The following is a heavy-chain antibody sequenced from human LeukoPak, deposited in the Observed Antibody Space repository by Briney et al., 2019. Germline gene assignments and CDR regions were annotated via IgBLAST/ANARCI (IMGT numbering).Heavy chain of an antibody. CDR2: ISAYNGNT. V-gene: IGHV1-18*01. J-gene: IGHJ6*02. CDR1: GYTFTSYG. Sequence: ASVKVSCKASGYTFTSYGISWVRQAPGQGLEWMGWISAYNGNTNYAQKLQGRVTMTTDTSTSTAYMELRSLRSDDTAVYYCARVDTAMVTPYYYYYGMDVWAKGPRSPSP. CDR3: ARVDTAMVTPYYYYYGMDV. D-gene: IGHD5-18*01.